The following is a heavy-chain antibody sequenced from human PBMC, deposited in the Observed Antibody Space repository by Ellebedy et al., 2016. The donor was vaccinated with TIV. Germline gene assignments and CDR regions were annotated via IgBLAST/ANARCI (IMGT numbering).Heavy chain of an antibody. D-gene: IGHD5-12*01. J-gene: IGHJ4*02. V-gene: IGHV3-21*01. CDR1: GFTFSSYS. CDR2: ISSSSSYI. Sequence: GESLKISXAASGFTFSSYSMNWVRQAPGKGLEWVSSISSSSSYIYYTDSVKGRFTISRDNAKNSLYLQMNSLRAEDTAVYYCASKGSGYSGYDPRAEDYWGQGTLVTVSS. CDR3: ASKGSGYSGYDPRAEDY.